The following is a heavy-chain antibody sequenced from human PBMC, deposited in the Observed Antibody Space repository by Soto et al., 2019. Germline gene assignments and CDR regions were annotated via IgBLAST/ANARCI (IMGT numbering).Heavy chain of an antibody. V-gene: IGHV3-23*01. CDR2: ISGSGGST. CDR1: GFTFSSYA. CDR3: AKSAAAGPRRWFDP. D-gene: IGHD6-13*01. Sequence: GGSLRLSCAASGFTFSSYAMSSVRQAPGKGLAWVSAISGSGGSTYYADSVKGRFTISRDNSKNTLYLQMNSLRAEDTAVYYCAKSAAAGPRRWFDPWGQGTLATTSS. J-gene: IGHJ5*02.